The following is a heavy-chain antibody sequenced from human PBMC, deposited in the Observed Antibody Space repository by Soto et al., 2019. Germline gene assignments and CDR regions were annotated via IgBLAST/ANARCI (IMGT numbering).Heavy chain of an antibody. J-gene: IGHJ3*02. D-gene: IGHD2-2*01. CDR2: INSDGSST. CDR1: GFTFSSYW. V-gene: IGHV3-74*01. Sequence: EVTLVESGGGLVQPGGSLRLSCAASGFTFSSYWMHWVRQAPGKGLVWVSRINSDGSSTTYADSVKGRFTISRDNAKNTLYLQMNSLRAEDTAVYYCARGGYQLLLAFDIWGQGTMVTVSS. CDR3: ARGGYQLLLAFDI.